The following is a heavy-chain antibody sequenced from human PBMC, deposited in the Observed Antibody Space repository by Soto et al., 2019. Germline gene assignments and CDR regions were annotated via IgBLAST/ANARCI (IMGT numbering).Heavy chain of an antibody. CDR1: GGSINNHD. D-gene: IGHD2-15*01. J-gene: IGHJ6*03. V-gene: IGHV4-59*11. CDR2: IYYTGST. CDR3: ARGGRGPYCSGGSCSSVYYYYMDV. Sequence: SETLCLTCTVSGGSINNHDWSWIRQPPGKGLEWIGYIYYTGSTNYNPSLKSRVTMSVDTSKNQCSLNLTSLTAADTAIYYCARGGRGPYCSGGSCSSVYYYYMDVWGKGTTVTVSS.